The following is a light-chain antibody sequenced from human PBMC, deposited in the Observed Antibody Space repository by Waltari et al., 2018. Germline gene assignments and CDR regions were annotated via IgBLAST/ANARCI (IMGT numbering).Light chain of an antibody. Sequence: SSELSQYPTVSVALGQAVNITCQGDIPVRYFVSWYQQKPGQAPVLVSYGQNKRPSGIPDRFSGSRSGNTASLTIAGAEAADEADYYCYSRNSDDFTYVFGTGTKLTVL. J-gene: IGLJ1*01. CDR2: GQN. CDR1: IPVRYF. CDR3: YSRNSDDFTYV. V-gene: IGLV3-19*01.